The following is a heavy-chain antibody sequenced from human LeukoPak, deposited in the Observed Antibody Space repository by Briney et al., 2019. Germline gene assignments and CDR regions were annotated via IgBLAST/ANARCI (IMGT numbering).Heavy chain of an antibody. CDR1: GFTFDDYG. V-gene: IGHV3-20*04. J-gene: IGHJ4*02. Sequence: GGSLRLSCAASGFTFDDYGMSWVRQAPGKGLEWVSGINWNSGSTGYADSVKGRFTISRDNSKNTLYLQMNSLRAEDTAVYYCAKVGGWGWTLSAVDPGPYWGQGTLVTVSS. D-gene: IGHD2-21*01. CDR3: AKVGGWGWTLSAVDPGPY. CDR2: INWNSGST.